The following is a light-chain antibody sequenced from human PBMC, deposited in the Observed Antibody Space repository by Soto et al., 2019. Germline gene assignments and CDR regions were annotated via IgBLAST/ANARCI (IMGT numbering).Light chain of an antibody. V-gene: IGLV2-11*01. CDR1: SSDVGGYNY. CDR2: EVS. Sequence: QSALTQPRSVSGSPGQSVTISCTGTSSDVGGYNYVSWYQQHPGKAPKLMIYEVSKRPSGVPDRFSGSKSGNTASLTISGLQAEDEADYSCCSYAGSFVVFGGGTKLTVL. J-gene: IGLJ2*01. CDR3: CSYAGSFVV.